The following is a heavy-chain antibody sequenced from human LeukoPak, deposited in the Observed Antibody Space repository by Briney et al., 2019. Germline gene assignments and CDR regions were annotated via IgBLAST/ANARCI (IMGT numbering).Heavy chain of an antibody. J-gene: IGHJ6*02. V-gene: IGHV3-74*01. Sequence: RQAPGXXXVWVSRINPDGSSISYADSVKGRFTISRDNAKNTLYLQMNSLRAEDTAVYYCARDGGGMDVWGQGTTVTVSS. D-gene: IGHD3-16*01. CDR3: ARDGGGMDV. CDR2: INPDGSSI.